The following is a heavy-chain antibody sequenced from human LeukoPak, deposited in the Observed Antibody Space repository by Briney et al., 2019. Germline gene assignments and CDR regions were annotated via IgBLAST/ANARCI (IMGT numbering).Heavy chain of an antibody. V-gene: IGHV4-39*02. D-gene: IGHD2-21*01. CDR3: AREYSRSVVAGSRPDL. Sequence: PSETLALTCSVSGGSISSNSYYWVWIRPAPGKELIGIGSMYYRGTTYANSSIKSRLTLSIATSNNPFSLKLTSVTAADTAVYFCAREYSRSVVAGSRPDLWGQGLLVTVSS. J-gene: IGHJ4*02. CDR2: MYYRGTT. CDR1: GGSISSNSYY.